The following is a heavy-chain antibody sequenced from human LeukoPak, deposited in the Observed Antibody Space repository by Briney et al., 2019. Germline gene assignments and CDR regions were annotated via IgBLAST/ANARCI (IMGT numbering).Heavy chain of an antibody. CDR3: ARDSGSYYFPFDY. CDR1: GFTFSSYG. D-gene: IGHD1-26*01. CDR2: TWYDGSNK. Sequence: GGSLRLSCAASGFTFSSYGMHWVRQAPGKGLGCVAVTWYDGSNKYYTDSVKGRFTISRDHSKNTLYLQMTSLRAEDTAVYYCARDSGSYYFPFDYWGQGTLVTVSS. V-gene: IGHV3-33*01. J-gene: IGHJ4*02.